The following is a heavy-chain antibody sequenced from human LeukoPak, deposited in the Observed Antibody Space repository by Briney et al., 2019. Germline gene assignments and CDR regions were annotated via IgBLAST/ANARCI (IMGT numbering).Heavy chain of an antibody. D-gene: IGHD3-3*01. CDR1: GFTFSNYA. Sequence: GGSLRLSCAASGFTFSNYAIHWVRQAPGKGLEYVSAIGTDGGGTYYADSVKGRFTISRDNSKNTLYLQINNPRVEDTAVYYCAKRYYDFPLDYWGQGTLVTVSS. CDR2: IGTDGGGT. V-gene: IGHV3-64*04. J-gene: IGHJ4*02. CDR3: AKRYYDFPLDY.